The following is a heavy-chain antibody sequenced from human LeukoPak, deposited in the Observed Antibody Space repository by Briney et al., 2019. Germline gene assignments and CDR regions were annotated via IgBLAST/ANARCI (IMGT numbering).Heavy chain of an antibody. CDR3: AKAYSGSYYAFDI. D-gene: IGHD1-26*01. J-gene: IGHJ3*02. CDR2: IRYDGSDK. Sequence: GGSLRLSCAASGFTLSCCGMHWVRQAPGKGLEWVAFIRYDGSDKYYADSVKGRFTISRDNSKNTLYLQMNSLRAEGTAVYYCAKAYSGSYYAFDIWGHGTMVTVSS. CDR1: GFTLSCCG. V-gene: IGHV3-30*02.